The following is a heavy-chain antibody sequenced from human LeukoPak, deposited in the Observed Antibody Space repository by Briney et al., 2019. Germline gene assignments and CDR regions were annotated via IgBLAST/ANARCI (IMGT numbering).Heavy chain of an antibody. CDR1: GFTFRSYA. J-gene: IGHJ4*02. CDR2: ISCDESST. CDR3: ARAYYYDTSGYQGYYFDY. Sequence: PGGSLRLSCAASGFTFRSYAMHWVRQAPGKGLESVSAISCDESSTYYANSVKARFTISRDNSKKMLYLQMGSLRAEDMAVYYCARAYYYDTSGYQGYYFDYWGQGTLVTVSS. D-gene: IGHD3-22*01. V-gene: IGHV3-64*01.